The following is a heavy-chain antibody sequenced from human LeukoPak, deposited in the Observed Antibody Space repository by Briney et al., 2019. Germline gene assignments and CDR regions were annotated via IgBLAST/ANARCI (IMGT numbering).Heavy chain of an antibody. CDR2: IKQYETEK. D-gene: IGHD3-10*01. V-gene: IGHV3-7*01. CDR1: GFTFSTYW. J-gene: IGHJ5*02. CDR3: ARDVVRGFDP. Sequence: PGGSLSLSCAASGFTFSTYWMSWLRQAPGKGLEWVANIKQYETEKYYLDSVKCRFTISRDNAKNSLYLQMNSLRVEDTAIYFCARDVVRGFDPWGQG.